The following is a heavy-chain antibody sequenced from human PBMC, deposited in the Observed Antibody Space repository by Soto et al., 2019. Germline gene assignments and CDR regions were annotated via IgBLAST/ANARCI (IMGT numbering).Heavy chain of an antibody. D-gene: IGHD2-15*01. V-gene: IGHV4-31*03. CDR1: GGSISSGGYY. J-gene: IGHJ5*02. CDR3: ARTPSGVVGAPRINWFDP. Sequence: SETLSLTCTVSGGSISSGGYYWSWIRQHPGKGLEYIGYIYYSGSTYYNPSLKSRVAISVDTSKNQFSLKLTSVTAADTAVYYCARTPSGVVGAPRINWFDPWGQGTLVTVSS. CDR2: IYYSGST.